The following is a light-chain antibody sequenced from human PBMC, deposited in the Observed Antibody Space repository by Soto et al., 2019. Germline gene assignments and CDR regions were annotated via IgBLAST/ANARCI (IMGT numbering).Light chain of an antibody. Sequence: DILMTQSPASLAVSLGERATINCKSSQSVLYSSNNKNYLAWYQQKPGQPPKLLIYWASTRESGVPDRFRGSGSGTDFTLTISRLEPEDFAVYYCQHYVTSSITFGQGTRLEIK. V-gene: IGKV4-1*01. CDR3: QHYVTSSIT. CDR1: QSVLYSSNNKNY. J-gene: IGKJ5*01. CDR2: WAS.